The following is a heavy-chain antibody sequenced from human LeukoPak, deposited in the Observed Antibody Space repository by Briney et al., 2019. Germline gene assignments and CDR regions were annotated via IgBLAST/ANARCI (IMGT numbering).Heavy chain of an antibody. D-gene: IGHD6-19*01. CDR3: ARHPKYSSGWYYFDY. J-gene: IGHJ4*02. V-gene: IGHV4-59*08. Sequence: PSETLSLTCSVSGDSISSYYWSWIRQPPGKGLEWIGYIYYSGSTNYNPSLKSRVTISVDTSKNQFSLKLSSVTAADTAVYYCARHPKYSSGWYYFDYWGQGTLVTVSS. CDR2: IYYSGST. CDR1: GDSISSYY.